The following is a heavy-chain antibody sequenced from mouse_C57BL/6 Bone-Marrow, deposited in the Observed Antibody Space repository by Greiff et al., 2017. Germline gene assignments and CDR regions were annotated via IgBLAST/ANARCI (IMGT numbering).Heavy chain of an antibody. CDR2: IYPGGGYT. CDR3: ARLEGNYAMDY. Sequence: QVQLKQSGAELVRPGTSVKMSCKASGYTFPNYWIGWAKQRPGHGLEWIGDIYPGGGYTNYNEKFKGKATLTADKSSSTAYMQFSSLTSEDSAIYYCARLEGNYAMDYWGQGTSGTGSS. CDR1: GYTFPNYW. V-gene: IGHV1-63*01. J-gene: IGHJ4*01.